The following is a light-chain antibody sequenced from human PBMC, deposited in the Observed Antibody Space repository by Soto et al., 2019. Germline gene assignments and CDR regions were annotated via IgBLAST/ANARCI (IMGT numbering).Light chain of an antibody. J-gene: IGKJ1*01. Sequence: EIVLTQSPGTLSLSPGERATLSCRASQSVSNNYLAWYQQKPGQAPRLLIYGASNSATGIPDRFSGSVSGTDYTLNIRRLEPEDFAVYYCQQYGRSGTFGQGTKME. CDR1: QSVSNNY. CDR2: GAS. CDR3: QQYGRSGT. V-gene: IGKV3-20*01.